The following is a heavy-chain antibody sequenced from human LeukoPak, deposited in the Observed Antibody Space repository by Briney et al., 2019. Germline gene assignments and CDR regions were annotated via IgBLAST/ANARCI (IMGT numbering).Heavy chain of an antibody. CDR1: GFTFSSYS. J-gene: IGHJ5*02. CDR3: ACAVVGAIGAVGYNRFDP. D-gene: IGHD1-26*01. CDR2: ISSSSSYI. Sequence: PGGSLRLSCAASGFTFSSYSMNWVRQAPGKGLEWVSSISSSSSYIYYADSVKGRFTISRDNAKNSLYLQMNSLRAEDTAVYYCACAVVGAIGAVGYNRFDPWGQGTLVTVSS. V-gene: IGHV3-21*01.